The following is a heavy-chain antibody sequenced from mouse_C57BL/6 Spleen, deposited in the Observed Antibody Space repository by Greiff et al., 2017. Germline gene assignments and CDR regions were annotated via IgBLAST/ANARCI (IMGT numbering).Heavy chain of an antibody. D-gene: IGHD1-1*01. Sequence: EVKRVESGGGLVQPGGSMKLSCVASGFTFSNYWMNWVRQSPEKGLEWVAQIRLKSDNYATHYAESVKGRFTISRDDSKSSVYLQMNNLRAEDTGIYYCTGWTTVPAYWGQGTLVTVSA. V-gene: IGHV6-3*01. CDR1: GFTFSNYW. CDR2: IRLKSDNYAT. J-gene: IGHJ3*01. CDR3: TGWTTVPAY.